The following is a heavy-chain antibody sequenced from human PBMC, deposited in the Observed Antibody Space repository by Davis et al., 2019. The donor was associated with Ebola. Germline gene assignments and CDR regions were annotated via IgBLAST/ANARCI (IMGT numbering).Heavy chain of an antibody. J-gene: IGHJ5*01. CDR2: ISAYSGSA. CDR1: GYSFTTYG. CDR3: ARGLAAAGLDS. Sequence: AASVKVSCKASGYSFTTYGITWVRQAPGQGLEWMGWISAYSGSANYAHNLQGRVTMTKETSTTTAYMELRNLTSDETAVYYCARGLAAAGLDSWGQGTLVTVSS. D-gene: IGHD6-13*01. V-gene: IGHV1-18*01.